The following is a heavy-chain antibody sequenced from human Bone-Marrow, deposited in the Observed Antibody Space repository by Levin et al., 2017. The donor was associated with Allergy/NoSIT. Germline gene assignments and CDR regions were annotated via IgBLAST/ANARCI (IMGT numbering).Heavy chain of an antibody. Sequence: GESLKISCKASGYIFTSYAVHWVRQAPGQRPEWMGWINAGNGNTKYSQKFQDKVTITRDTSASTAYMELSSLRSEDTAVYYCARDEMEGSGWHEGSNTFDNWGQGSLVTVSS. CDR3: ARDEMEGSGWHEGSNTFDN. CDR1: GYIFTSYA. CDR2: INAGNGNT. D-gene: IGHD6-19*01. J-gene: IGHJ4*02. V-gene: IGHV1-3*01.